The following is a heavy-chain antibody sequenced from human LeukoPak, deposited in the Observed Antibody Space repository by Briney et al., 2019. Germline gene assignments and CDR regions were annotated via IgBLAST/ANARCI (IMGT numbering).Heavy chain of an antibody. CDR1: GYTFTSYA. Sequence: ASVKVSCTASGYTFTSYAMHWVRQAPGQRLEWMGWINAGNGNTKYSQKFQGRVTITRDTSASTAYMELSSLRSEDTAVYYCARETVLLWFGELAQDNWFDPWGQGTLVTVSS. CDR3: ARETVLLWFGELAQDNWFDP. J-gene: IGHJ5*02. CDR2: INAGNGNT. D-gene: IGHD3-10*01. V-gene: IGHV1-3*01.